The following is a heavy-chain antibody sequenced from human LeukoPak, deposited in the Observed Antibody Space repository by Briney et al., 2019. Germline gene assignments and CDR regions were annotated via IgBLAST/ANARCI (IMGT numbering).Heavy chain of an antibody. CDR3: ARAGSYGDYNWFDP. V-gene: IGHV4-34*01. CDR1: GGSFSGYY. D-gene: IGHD4-17*01. CDR2: INHSGST. Sequence: SETLSLTCAVYGGSFSGYYWSWIRQPPGKGLEWIGEINHSGSTNYNPSLKSRVTMSVDTSKNQFSLKLSSVTAADTAVYYCARAGSYGDYNWFDPWGQGTLVTVSS. J-gene: IGHJ5*02.